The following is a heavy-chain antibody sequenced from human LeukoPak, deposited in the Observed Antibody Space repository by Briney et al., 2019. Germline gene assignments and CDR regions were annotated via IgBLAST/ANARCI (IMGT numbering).Heavy chain of an antibody. CDR3: ARSPTRAGYYDSSGTINWFDP. J-gene: IGHJ5*02. CDR2: IYPGDSDT. CDR1: GYSFTSYW. V-gene: IGHV5-51*01. D-gene: IGHD3-22*01. Sequence: GESLKISCKGSGYSFTSYWIGWVRQMPGKGLEWMGIIYPGDSDTRYSPSFQGQVTISADKSISTAYLQWSSLKASDTAMYYCARSPTRAGYYDSSGTINWFDPWGQGTLVTVSS.